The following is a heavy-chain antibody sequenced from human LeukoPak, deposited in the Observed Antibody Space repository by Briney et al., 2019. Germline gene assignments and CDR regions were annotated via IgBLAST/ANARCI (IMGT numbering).Heavy chain of an antibody. CDR2: IYYSGST. D-gene: IGHD3-10*01. CDR3: ARVGGSGTPFPYYYYGMDV. Sequence: PSETLSLTCTVSDGSISSYYWSWIRQPPGKGLEWIGYIYYSGSTNYNPSLKSRVTISVDTSKNQFSLKLSSVTAADTAVYYCARVGGSGTPFPYYYYGMDVWGQGTTVTVSS. V-gene: IGHV4-59*12. CDR1: DGSISSYY. J-gene: IGHJ6*02.